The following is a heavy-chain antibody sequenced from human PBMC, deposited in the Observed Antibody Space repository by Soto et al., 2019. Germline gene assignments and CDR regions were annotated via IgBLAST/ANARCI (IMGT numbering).Heavy chain of an antibody. V-gene: IGHV4-59*01. CDR2: IYYSGST. CDR3: ARERRDGYKHYFDY. J-gene: IGHJ4*02. CDR1: GGSISSYY. Sequence: QVQLQESGPGLVKPSETLSLTCTVSGGSISSYYWSWIRQPPGKGLEWIGYIYYSGSTNYNPSLKSRVTISVDTSKNQFSLKLSSVTAADTAVYYCARERRDGYKHYFDYRGQGTLVTVSS. D-gene: IGHD5-12*01.